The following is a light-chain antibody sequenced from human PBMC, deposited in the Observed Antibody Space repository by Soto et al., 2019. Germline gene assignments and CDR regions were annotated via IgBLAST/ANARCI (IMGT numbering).Light chain of an antibody. V-gene: IGKV3-20*01. J-gene: IGKJ1*01. CDR3: QHYCNSQWT. Sequence: EIVLTQSPGTLSLSPGERASLSCRASQTVCNNYLAWYQQRPGQAPRLLISGASTRATGIPDRISGSGSGTDFTLTIIRLEPEAFAVYYGQHYCNSQWTFGQGTKVEIK. CDR1: QTVCNNY. CDR2: GAS.